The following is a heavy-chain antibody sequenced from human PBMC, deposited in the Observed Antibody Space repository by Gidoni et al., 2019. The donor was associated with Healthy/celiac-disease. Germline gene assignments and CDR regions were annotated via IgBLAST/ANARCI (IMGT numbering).Heavy chain of an antibody. D-gene: IGHD2-15*01. CDR1: GFSLSPSGVG. J-gene: IGHJ4*02. Sequence: QITLKESGPKLVKPTQTLTLTCTFSGFSLSPSGVGVGWLRQPPGEALEWLALIYWDDDKRYSPSLKSRLTITKDTSKNQVVLTMTNMDPVDTATYYCALSPYCSGGSCFPDYWGQGTLVTVSS. CDR2: IYWDDDK. CDR3: ALSPYCSGGSCFPDY. V-gene: IGHV2-5*02.